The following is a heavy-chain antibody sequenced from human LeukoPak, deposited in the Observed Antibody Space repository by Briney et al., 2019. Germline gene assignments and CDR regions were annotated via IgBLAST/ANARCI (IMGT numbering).Heavy chain of an antibody. V-gene: IGHV4-34*01. CDR3: VTRTD. J-gene: IGHJ4*02. Sequence: PSETLSLTCTVYGASFSSHYWAWIRHPPGKGLEWIGEINPAGGTNYNPSLKSRVTMSIDTSKNHFSLKLSSVTAADTAVYYCVTRTDWGQGTLVTVSS. CDR2: INPAGGT. CDR1: GASFSSHY. D-gene: IGHD1-14*01.